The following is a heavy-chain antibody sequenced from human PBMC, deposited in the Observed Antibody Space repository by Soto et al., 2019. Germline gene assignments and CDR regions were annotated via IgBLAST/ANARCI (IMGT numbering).Heavy chain of an antibody. J-gene: IGHJ4*02. CDR1: GFTFSDHY. Sequence: GGSLRLSCAASGFTFSDHYMDWVRQAPGKGLEWVGRTRNKANSYTTEYAASVKGRFTISRDDSKNSLYLQMNSLKTEDTAVYYCARVGKYFDWLLYGELDPHFDYWGQGTLVTVSS. CDR3: ARVGKYFDWLLYGELDPHFDY. CDR2: TRNKANSYTT. D-gene: IGHD3-9*01. V-gene: IGHV3-72*01.